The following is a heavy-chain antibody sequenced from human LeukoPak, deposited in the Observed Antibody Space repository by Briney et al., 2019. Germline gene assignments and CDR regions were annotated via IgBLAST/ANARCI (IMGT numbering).Heavy chain of an antibody. J-gene: IGHJ5*02. D-gene: IGHD1-14*01. V-gene: IGHV4-39*01. Sequence: SETLSLTCTVSGGSIRNGDFYWDWIRQPPGKDLEWIGNIHYTGSTYYIPSLKGRVTMYIDTSKNQFSLKLTSVTAADTAVYYCARHPEARNWFDPWGQGALVTVSS. CDR1: GGSIRNGDFY. CDR3: ARHPEARNWFDP. CDR2: IHYTGST.